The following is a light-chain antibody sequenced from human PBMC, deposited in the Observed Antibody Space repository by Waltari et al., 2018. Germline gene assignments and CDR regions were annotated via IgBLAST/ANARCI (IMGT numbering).Light chain of an antibody. CDR3: SSYTSSSSLV. Sequence: QSALTQPASVSGSPGQSLTIHCTGTSSAVGGYNYVSWYQQHPGKAPKLMIYDVSKRPSGVSNRFSGSKSGNTASLTISGLQAEDEADYYCSSYTSSSSLVFGGGTKLTVL. J-gene: IGLJ3*02. CDR1: SSAVGGYNY. CDR2: DVS. V-gene: IGLV2-14*01.